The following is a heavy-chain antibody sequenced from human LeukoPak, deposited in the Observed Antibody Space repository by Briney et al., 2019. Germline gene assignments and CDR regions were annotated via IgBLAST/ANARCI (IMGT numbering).Heavy chain of an antibody. Sequence: ASVKVSCTASGYTFTSYAMHWVRQAPGQRLEWMGWINAGNGNTKYSQKFQGRVTITRDTSASTAYMELSSLRSEDTAVYYCARERWELGFQNWGQGTMVTVSS. CDR3: ARERWELGFQN. J-gene: IGHJ3*01. D-gene: IGHD1-26*01. CDR1: GYTFTSYA. V-gene: IGHV1-3*01. CDR2: INAGNGNT.